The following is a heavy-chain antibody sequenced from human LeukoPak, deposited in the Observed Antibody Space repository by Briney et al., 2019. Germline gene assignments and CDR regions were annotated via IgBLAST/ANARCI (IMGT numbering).Heavy chain of an antibody. CDR3: TTPPWYDSRGY. J-gene: IGHJ4*02. CDR2: IKTKTDGGTT. D-gene: IGHD6-13*01. CDR1: GFTFSNAW. V-gene: IGHV3-15*01. Sequence: AGGSLRLSCAASGFTFSNAWTSWVRQAPGKGLEWVGRIKTKTDGGTTDYAAPVKGRFTISRDDSKSTLYLQMNSLKTDDTAVYYRTTPPWYDSRGYWGQGTLVTVSS.